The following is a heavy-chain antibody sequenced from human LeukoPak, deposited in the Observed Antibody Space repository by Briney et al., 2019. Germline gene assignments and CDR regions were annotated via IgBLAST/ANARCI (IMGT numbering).Heavy chain of an antibody. CDR2: INHSGST. V-gene: IGHV4-34*01. J-gene: IGHJ5*02. Sequence: PGGSLRLSCAASGFTFSSYSMMWVRQAPGKGLEWIGEINHSGSTNYNPSLKSRVTISVETSKDQFSLKLSSVTAADTAVYYCARVMYFYDSSGSGYWFDPWGQGTLVTVSS. D-gene: IGHD3-22*01. CDR1: GFTFSSYS. CDR3: ARVMYFYDSSGSGYWFDP.